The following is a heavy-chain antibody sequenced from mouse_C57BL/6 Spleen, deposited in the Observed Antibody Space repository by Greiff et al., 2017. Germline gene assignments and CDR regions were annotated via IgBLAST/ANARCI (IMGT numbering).Heavy chain of an antibody. CDR1: GFTFSDYG. D-gene: IGHD1-1*01. CDR2: ISSGSSTI. V-gene: IGHV5-17*01. Sequence: EVMLVESGGGLVKPGGSLKLSYAASGFTFSDYGMHWVRQAPEKGLEWVAYISSGSSTIYYADTVKGRFTISRDNAKNTLFLQMTSLRSEDTAMYYCANYYGSSYWYFDVWGTGTTVTVSS. J-gene: IGHJ1*03. CDR3: ANYYGSSYWYFDV.